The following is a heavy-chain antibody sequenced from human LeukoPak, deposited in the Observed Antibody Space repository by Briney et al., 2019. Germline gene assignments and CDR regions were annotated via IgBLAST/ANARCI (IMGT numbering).Heavy chain of an antibody. CDR2: ISAYNGNT. J-gene: IGHJ4*02. D-gene: IGHD4-17*01. V-gene: IGHV1-18*01. Sequence: ASVKVSCKASGYTFSIVGISWVRQAPGQGLEWMGWISAYNGNTNYAQTFQDRVTMTTDTSTSTAYMELRGLRSDDTARYYCARAGATVTTHFDYWGQGTVVTVSS. CDR3: ARAGATVTTHFDY. CDR1: GYTFSIVG.